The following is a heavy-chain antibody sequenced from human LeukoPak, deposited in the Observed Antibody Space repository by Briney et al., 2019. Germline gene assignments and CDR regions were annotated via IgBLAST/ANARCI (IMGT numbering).Heavy chain of an antibody. V-gene: IGHV3-23*01. CDR3: AKGTEKHCTGGLCYPVDH. D-gene: IGHD2-8*02. CDR2: ISSGGGST. Sequence: PGGSLRLSCAASGFSFSSYAMGWVRQSPGKGLECVSIISSGGGSTYSPDSVKGRFTISRDNSKNTLYLQMNSLRAEDTAVYYCAKGTEKHCTGGLCYPVDHWGQGTLVTVSS. CDR1: GFSFSSYA. J-gene: IGHJ4*02.